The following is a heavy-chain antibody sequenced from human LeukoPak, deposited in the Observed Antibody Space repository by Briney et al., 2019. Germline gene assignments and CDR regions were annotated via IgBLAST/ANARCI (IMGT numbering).Heavy chain of an antibody. CDR1: GFTFDDYA. D-gene: IGHD6-13*01. J-gene: IGHJ5*02. Sequence: GGSLRLSCVASGFTFDDYAMHWVRQAPGKGLEWVSGISWNSGSIGYADSVKGRFTISRDNAKNSLYLQMNSLRAEDTALYYCAKDRSAGTKSVWFDPWGQGTLVTVSS. CDR2: ISWNSGSI. V-gene: IGHV3-9*01. CDR3: AKDRSAGTKSVWFDP.